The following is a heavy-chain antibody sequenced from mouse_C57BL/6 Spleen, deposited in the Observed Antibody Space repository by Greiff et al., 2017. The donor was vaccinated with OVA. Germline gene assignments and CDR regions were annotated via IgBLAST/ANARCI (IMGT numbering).Heavy chain of an antibody. Sequence: VQLQQPGAELVKPGASVKMSCKASGYTFTSYWITWVKQRPGQGLEWIGDIYPGSGSTNYNEKFKSKATLTVDTSSSTAYMQRSSLTSEDSAVYYCATYITAVVAPYYYAMDYWGQGTSVTVSS. CDR3: ATYITAVVAPYYYAMDY. CDR1: GYTFTSYW. CDR2: IYPGSGST. D-gene: IGHD1-1*01. J-gene: IGHJ4*01. V-gene: IGHV1-55*01.